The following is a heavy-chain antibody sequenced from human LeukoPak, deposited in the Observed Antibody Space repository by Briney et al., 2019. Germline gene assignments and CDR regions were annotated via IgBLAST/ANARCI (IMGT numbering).Heavy chain of an antibody. Sequence: ASVKVSCKASGYTFTGYYMHWVRRAPGQGLEWMGRINPNTGGTNYAQKFQGRVTMTRDTPISTAYMELSRLRSDDTAVYYCARGGPTYGSKYNWFDPWGQGTLVTVSS. J-gene: IGHJ5*02. CDR2: INPNTGGT. CDR1: GYTFTGYY. V-gene: IGHV1-2*06. D-gene: IGHD4/OR15-4a*01. CDR3: ARGGPTYGSKYNWFDP.